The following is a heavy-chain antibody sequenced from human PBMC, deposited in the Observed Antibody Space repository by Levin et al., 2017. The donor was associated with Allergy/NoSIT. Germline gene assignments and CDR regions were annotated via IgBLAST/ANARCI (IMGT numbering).Heavy chain of an antibody. V-gene: IGHV3-74*01. Sequence: GGSLRLSCAASGFTFSRRWMHWVRQAPGKGLEWVSQINNDGSSTNYADSVKGRFTISRDNARNTLFLQVSNLRAEDTAVYYCARGDCSATSCLGYWGQGTLVTVSS. CDR3: ARGDCSATSCLGY. CDR2: INNDGSST. J-gene: IGHJ4*02. CDR1: GFTFSRRW. D-gene: IGHD2-2*01.